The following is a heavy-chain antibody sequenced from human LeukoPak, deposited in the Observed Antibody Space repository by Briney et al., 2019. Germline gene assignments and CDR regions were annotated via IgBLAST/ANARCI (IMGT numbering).Heavy chain of an antibody. D-gene: IGHD6-6*01. Sequence: ASVKVSCKASGYTFTSYGISWVRQAPGQGLEWMGWISAYNGNTNYAQKLQGRVTMTTDTSTSTAYMELRSLRSDDTAVYYCAKDNTQQLAARWFDPWGQGTLVTVSS. J-gene: IGHJ5*02. CDR1: GYTFTSYG. CDR3: AKDNTQQLAARWFDP. CDR2: ISAYNGNT. V-gene: IGHV1-18*01.